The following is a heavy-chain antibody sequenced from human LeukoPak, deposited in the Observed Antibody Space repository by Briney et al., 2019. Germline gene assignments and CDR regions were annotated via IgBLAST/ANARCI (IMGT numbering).Heavy chain of an antibody. CDR2: MNPNSGNT. J-gene: IGHJ4*02. CDR3: ATGGLMEYYFDY. Sequence: ASVKVSCKASGYTFTSYDINWVRQATGQGLEWMGWMNPNSGNTGYAQKFQGRVTMTEDTSTDTAYMELSSLRSEDTAVYYCATGGLMEYYFDYWGQGTLVTVSS. V-gene: IGHV1-8*01. D-gene: IGHD3-3*01. CDR1: GYTFTSYD.